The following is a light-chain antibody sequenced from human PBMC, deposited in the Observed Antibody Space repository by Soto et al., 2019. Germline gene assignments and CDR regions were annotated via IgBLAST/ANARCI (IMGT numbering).Light chain of an antibody. V-gene: IGLV1-44*01. CDR3: AVWDDSVNGWV. CDR1: RSNIGRSD. CDR2: NNN. Sequence: SVLTQPPSASGTPGQRVTISCSGSRSNIGRSDVYWYQQLPGTAPKLLIHNNNQRPSGVPDRVSGSKSGTSASLAISGLQSEDEADYYCAVWDDSVNGWVFGGGTKLTVL. J-gene: IGLJ3*02.